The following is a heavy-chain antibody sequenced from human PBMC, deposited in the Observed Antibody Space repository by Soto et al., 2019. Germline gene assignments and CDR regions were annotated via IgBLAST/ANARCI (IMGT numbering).Heavy chain of an antibody. J-gene: IGHJ6*02. D-gene: IGHD2-2*01. V-gene: IGHV1-2*02. CDR2: INPNTGGT. CDR1: GYTFTGYY. CDR3: ARAGLPAPRSGEYGMDV. Sequence: QVHLVQSGAEVKKPGASVKVSCKASGYTFTGYYIHWVRQAPGQGLEWMGWINPNTGGTKYAQKFQGRVAMTSDTSISAASMELSRLTSDDTAVYYCARAGLPAPRSGEYGMDVWGQGTTVTVSS.